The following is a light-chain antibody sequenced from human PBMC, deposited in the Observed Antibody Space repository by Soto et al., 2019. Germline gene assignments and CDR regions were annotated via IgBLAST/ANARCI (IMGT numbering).Light chain of an antibody. V-gene: IGLV1-47*01. J-gene: IGLJ3*02. CDR2: RNN. CDR3: AVWDDSLRGWV. Sequence: QSVLTQPPSASGTPGQSVTISCSGSSSNIGTNYVFWYQQLPVTAPKLLIYRNNERPSGVPDRISGSKSGTSATLAISGLRSEDEAVYRCAVWDDSLRGWVFGGGTQLTVL. CDR1: SSNIGTNY.